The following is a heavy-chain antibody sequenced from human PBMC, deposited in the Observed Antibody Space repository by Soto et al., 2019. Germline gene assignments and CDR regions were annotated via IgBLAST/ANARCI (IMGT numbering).Heavy chain of an antibody. Sequence: LRLSCAASGFSFNTYAMSWVRQAPGKGLEWVSSIGGGGSDTNYADSVTGRFTISRDDSKSTLFLQMNSLRPEDTALYFCVKDRMSYNSVWDPFDVWGQGTLVTVSS. CDR2: IGGGGSDT. J-gene: IGHJ3*01. D-gene: IGHD1-26*01. V-gene: IGHV3-23*01. CDR3: VKDRMSYNSVWDPFDV. CDR1: GFSFNTYA.